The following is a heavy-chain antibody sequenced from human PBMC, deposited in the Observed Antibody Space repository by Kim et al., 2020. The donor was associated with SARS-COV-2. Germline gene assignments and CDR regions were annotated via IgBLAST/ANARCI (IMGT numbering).Heavy chain of an antibody. V-gene: IGHV4-38-2*02. D-gene: IGHD6-19*01. CDR3: ARGGRASAWFVGQGYYDR. J-gene: IGHJ4*02. CDR1: GYSVSSYFY. CDR2: IYHEGDT. Sequence: SETLSLTCTVSGYSVSSYFYWSWIRQSPGKGLEYIASIYHEGDTDYNPSLRSRVTISVDTSKNQFSLILTSVTAADTAVYYCARGGRASAWFVGQGYYDRWGPGTLVAVSS.